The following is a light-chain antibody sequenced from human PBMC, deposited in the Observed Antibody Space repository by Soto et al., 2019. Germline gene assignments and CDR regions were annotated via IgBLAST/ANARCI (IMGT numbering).Light chain of an antibody. J-gene: IGKJ4*01. CDR2: WAS. CDR3: QQYYSTPLT. Sequence: DIVMTQSPDSLAVSLGERATINCKSSQSVLYISNNKNNLAWYQQKPGQPPKLLIYWASTRESGVPDRFSGSGSGTHFTLTISSLQAEDVAFYYCQQYYSTPLTFGGGTKVEMK. CDR1: QSVLYISNNKNN. V-gene: IGKV4-1*01.